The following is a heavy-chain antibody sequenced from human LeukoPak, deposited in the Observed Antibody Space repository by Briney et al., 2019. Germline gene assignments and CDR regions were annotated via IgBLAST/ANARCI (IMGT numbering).Heavy chain of an antibody. CDR3: AREISPCSSTSCYSYIDY. J-gene: IGHJ4*02. Sequence: ASVKVSCKDSGYTFTSYGISWVRHAPGQRLEWMGWISAYNGNTNYAQKLQGRVTMTRDTSTSTVYMELSSLRSEDTAVYYCAREISPCSSTSCYSYIDYWGQGTPVTVSS. V-gene: IGHV1-18*01. D-gene: IGHD2-2*02. CDR2: ISAYNGNT. CDR1: GYTFTSYG.